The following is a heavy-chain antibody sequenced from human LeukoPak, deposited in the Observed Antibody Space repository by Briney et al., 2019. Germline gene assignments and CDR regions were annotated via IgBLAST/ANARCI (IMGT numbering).Heavy chain of an antibody. Sequence: GGSLRLSCAASGFTFRSYAMSWVRQAPGKGLEWVSAISGSGGSTYYADSVKGRFTISRDNSKNTLYLQMNSLRAEDTAVYYCARGWVEGYFDYWGQGTLVTVSS. V-gene: IGHV3-23*01. J-gene: IGHJ4*02. CDR2: ISGSGGST. D-gene: IGHD2-15*01. CDR3: ARGWVEGYFDY. CDR1: GFTFRSYA.